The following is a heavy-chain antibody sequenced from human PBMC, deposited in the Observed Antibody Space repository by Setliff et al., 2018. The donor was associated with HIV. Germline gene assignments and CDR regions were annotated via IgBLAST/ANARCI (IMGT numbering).Heavy chain of an antibody. J-gene: IGHJ6*02. D-gene: IGHD6-13*01. CDR2: MYTSGST. CDR1: GGSISSDNYY. Sequence: SETLSLTCTVSGGSISSDNYYWSLIRQPAGTGLEWIGRMYTSGSTNYNPSLKSRVTISVDTSKRQFSLKLSSVTAADTAVYYCAREERKAPAGSGYYYYGMDVWGQGTMVTVSS. V-gene: IGHV4-61*02. CDR3: AREERKAPAGSGYYYYGMDV.